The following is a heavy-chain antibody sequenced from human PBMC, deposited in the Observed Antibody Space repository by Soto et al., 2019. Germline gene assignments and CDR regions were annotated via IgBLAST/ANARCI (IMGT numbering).Heavy chain of an antibody. CDR2: ISGSGGST. Sequence: EVQLLESGGGLVQPGGSLRLSCAASGFTFSSYAMSWVRQAPGKGLAWVSAISGSGGSTYYADSVNGRFTISRDNSKNTLYLQMNSLRAEDTAVYYCAKLGYCSSTSCYTGSGVWFDPWGQGTLVTVSS. CDR3: AKLGYCSSTSCYTGSGVWFDP. J-gene: IGHJ5*02. V-gene: IGHV3-23*01. D-gene: IGHD2-2*02. CDR1: GFTFSSYA.